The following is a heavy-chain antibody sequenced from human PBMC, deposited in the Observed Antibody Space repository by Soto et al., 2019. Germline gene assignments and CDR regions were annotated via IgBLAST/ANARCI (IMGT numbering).Heavy chain of an antibody. V-gene: IGHV3-23*01. CDR2: ISGTGGVT. CDR3: AKIIDAAGSAY. J-gene: IGHJ4*02. CDR1: GFTFRNYG. Sequence: PGGSLRLSCAASGFTFRNYGMTWVRQAPGKGLEWVSSISGTGGVTFHADSVKGRFTISRDNSKNMLYLQMISLRAEDTAVYYRAKIIDAAGSAYWGQGTLVTVSS. D-gene: IGHD6-13*01.